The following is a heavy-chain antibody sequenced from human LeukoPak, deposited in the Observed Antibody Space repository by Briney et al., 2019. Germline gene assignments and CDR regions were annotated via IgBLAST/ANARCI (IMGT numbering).Heavy chain of an antibody. J-gene: IGHJ6*02. CDR2: IYYSGST. V-gene: IGHV4-59*08. CDR3: ARTDYDYGMDV. Sequence: PSETLSLTRTVSGGFISCHYWSWIRQPPGKGLEGIGYIYYSGSTNYNPCLKSRVPLTVDTSNNQSSLKRRSVTAADTAVYYCARTDYDYGMDVWGQGTTVTVSS. D-gene: IGHD2-21*02. CDR1: GGFISCHY.